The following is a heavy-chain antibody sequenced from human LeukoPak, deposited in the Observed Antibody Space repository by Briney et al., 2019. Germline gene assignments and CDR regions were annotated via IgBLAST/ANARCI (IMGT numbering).Heavy chain of an antibody. V-gene: IGHV4-59*13. D-gene: IGHD2-15*01. CDR1: GGSISSYY. CDR3: ARQGLWVAARVNFDY. J-gene: IGHJ4*02. Sequence: KPSETLSLTCNVSGGSISSYYWSWIRQPPGKGLEWIGYIYFSGNTHYNPSLKSRVTILVDTSKNEFSLKLSSVTAADTAIYYCARQGLWVAARVNFDYWGQGTLVTVSS. CDR2: IYFSGNT.